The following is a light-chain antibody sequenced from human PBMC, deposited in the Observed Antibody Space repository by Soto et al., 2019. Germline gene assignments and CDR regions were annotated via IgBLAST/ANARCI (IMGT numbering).Light chain of an antibody. CDR3: QHYGGSFI. CDR2: NTS. CDR1: QSINSKS. J-gene: IGKJ3*01. Sequence: EIVLTQSPGTLSLSPGEGATVSCRVSQSINSKSLVWYQRKFGQAPRLLIYNTSSRATGIPDRFSGSGSGTAFTLSISRLEPEDFAVYYCQHYGGSFIFGPGTKVDIK. V-gene: IGKV3-20*01.